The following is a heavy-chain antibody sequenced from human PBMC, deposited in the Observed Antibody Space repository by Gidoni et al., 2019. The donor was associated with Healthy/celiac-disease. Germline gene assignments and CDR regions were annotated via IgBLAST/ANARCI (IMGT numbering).Heavy chain of an antibody. D-gene: IGHD3-10*01. V-gene: IGHV4-61*02. J-gene: IGHJ6*02. CDR3: ARDRVTMVRGVIGSVYYYYGMDV. CDR1: GGSISSGSYS. CDR2: IYTSGST. Sequence: QLQLQESGPGLVKPSQTLSLTCTVSGGSISSGSYSWTWIRQPAGKGLEWIGRIYTSGSTNYNPSLKSRVTISVDTSKNQFSLKLSSVTAADTAVYYCARDRVTMVRGVIGSVYYYYGMDVWGQGTTVTVSS.